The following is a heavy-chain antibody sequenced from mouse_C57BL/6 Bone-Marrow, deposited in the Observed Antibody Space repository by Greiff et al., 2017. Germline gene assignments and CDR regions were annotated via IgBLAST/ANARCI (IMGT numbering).Heavy chain of an antibody. Sequence: QVQLQQPGAELVKPGASVKMSCKASGYTFTSYWITWVKQRPGQGLEWIGDIYPGSGSTNYNEKLKSKATLTVDTSSSTAYMQLSSLTSEDSAVYYCARGEGWLLWYFDVWGTGTTVTVSS. J-gene: IGHJ1*03. D-gene: IGHD2-3*01. CDR1: GYTFTSYW. CDR3: ARGEGWLLWYFDV. CDR2: IYPGSGST. V-gene: IGHV1-55*01.